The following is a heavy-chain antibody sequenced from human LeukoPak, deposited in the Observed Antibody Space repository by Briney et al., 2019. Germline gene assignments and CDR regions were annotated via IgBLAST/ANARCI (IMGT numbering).Heavy chain of an antibody. CDR1: GGSFSGYY. CDR2: INHSGST. V-gene: IGHV4-34*01. D-gene: IGHD6-19*01. CDR3: ARGGYSSGFYYFDY. J-gene: IGHJ4*02. Sequence: PSETLSLTCAVYGGSFSGYYWSWIRQPPGKGLEWIWEINHSGSTNYNPPLKGRVTIPVHTSKNKFSLKLSSVTAADTAVYYCARGGYSSGFYYFDYWGQGTLVTVSS.